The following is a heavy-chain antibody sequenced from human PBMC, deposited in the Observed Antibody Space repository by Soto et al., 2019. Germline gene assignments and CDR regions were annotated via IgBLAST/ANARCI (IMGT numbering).Heavy chain of an antibody. CDR2: ISGHNGKT. Sequence: ASVKVSCKASGYSFSSYGFSWVRQAPGQGLEWMGWISGHNGKTKYSQKFQGRVSMTTDKSTSTVYMELSSLRSEDTAVYYCATNHGVRGVIITPIQYYYYGMDVWGQGTTVTVSS. CDR1: GYSFSSYG. J-gene: IGHJ6*02. CDR3: ATNHGVRGVIITPIQYYYYGMDV. D-gene: IGHD3-10*01. V-gene: IGHV1-18*01.